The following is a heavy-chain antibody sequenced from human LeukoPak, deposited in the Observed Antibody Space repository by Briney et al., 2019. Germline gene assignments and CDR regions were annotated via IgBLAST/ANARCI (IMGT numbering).Heavy chain of an antibody. CDR3: AKDVRRLGIASSGFDY. D-gene: IGHD6-13*01. CDR1: GFTLTNYA. CDR2: INTNSGNP. Sequence: ASVKASCKASGFTLTNYAMNWVRQAPGQGLEWMGWINTNSGNPTYAQGFTGRFVFSVESSVSTTYLQISSLKAEDTAVYYCAKDVRRLGIASSGFDYWGQGSLVTVSS. V-gene: IGHV7-4-1*02. J-gene: IGHJ4*02.